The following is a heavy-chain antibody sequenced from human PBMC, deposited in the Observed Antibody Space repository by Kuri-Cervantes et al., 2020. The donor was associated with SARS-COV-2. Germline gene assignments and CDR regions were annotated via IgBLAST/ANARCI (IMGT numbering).Heavy chain of an antibody. Sequence: GGSLRLSCAASGFTVSSNYMSWVRQAPGKGLEWVSVIYSGGSTYYADSVKGRFTISRDNSKNTLYLQMNSLRAEATAVYYCARDLGTIQGRDYWGRGTLVTVSS. CDR1: GFTVSSNY. CDR2: IYSGGST. D-gene: IGHD1-1*01. V-gene: IGHV3-66*02. CDR3: ARDLGTIQGRDY. J-gene: IGHJ4*02.